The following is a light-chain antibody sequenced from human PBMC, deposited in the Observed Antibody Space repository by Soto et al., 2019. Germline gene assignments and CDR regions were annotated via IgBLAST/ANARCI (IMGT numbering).Light chain of an antibody. J-gene: IGLJ2*01. CDR3: QVWDGVSNHVV. Sequence: SYELTQPPSVSVAPGKPAIITCGGDNIAERSVHWYQQKPGQAPVLVIYYDSDRPSGIPERFSGTSSGNTATLTVSRVEAGDEGDYYCQVWDGVSNHVVFGGGTKLTVL. CDR2: YDS. V-gene: IGLV3-21*04. CDR1: NIAERS.